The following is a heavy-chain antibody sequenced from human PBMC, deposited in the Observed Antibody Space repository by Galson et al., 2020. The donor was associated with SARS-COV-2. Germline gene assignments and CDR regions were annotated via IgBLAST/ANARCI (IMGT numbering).Heavy chain of an antibody. V-gene: IGHV4-59*01. CDR1: GASISSYY. D-gene: IGHD1-26*01. Sequence: SETLSLTCTVSGASISSYYWSWIRQPPGKGPEYIAYMHYSGSTNYNPSLKGRVTISVDTSKNQSSLKVNSVTAADTAVYYCARVGSISAFDIWGQGTVVTVSS. CDR3: ARVGSISAFDI. J-gene: IGHJ3*02. CDR2: MHYSGST.